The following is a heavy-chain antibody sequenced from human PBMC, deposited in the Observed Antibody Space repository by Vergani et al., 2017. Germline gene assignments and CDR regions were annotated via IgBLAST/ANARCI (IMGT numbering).Heavy chain of an antibody. CDR2: ISSSSSYI. Sequence: EVQLVESGGGLVKPGGSLRLSCAASGFTFSSYSMYWVRQAPGKGLEWVSSISSSSSYIYYADSVKGRFTIARDNAKNSLYLQMNSLRAEDTAVYYCARGVWDIVVVVASGCCDYWGQGTLVTVSS. CDR3: ARGVWDIVVVVASGCCDY. V-gene: IGHV3-21*01. CDR1: GFTFSSYS. J-gene: IGHJ4*02. D-gene: IGHD2-15*01.